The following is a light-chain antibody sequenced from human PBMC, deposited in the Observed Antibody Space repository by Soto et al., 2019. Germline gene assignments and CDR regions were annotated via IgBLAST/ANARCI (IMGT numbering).Light chain of an antibody. CDR3: QTYNSAQLT. Sequence: IQMTQSPSPLSASVGDRFTITCRAGPDINNYLAWYQQKPGKVPKLLIYGASTLHSGVPSRFSGSGSGTDFTLTISRLQPGDVATYYCQTYNSAQLTLSGATKVDI. CDR1: PDINNY. V-gene: IGKV1-27*01. J-gene: IGKJ4*01. CDR2: GAS.